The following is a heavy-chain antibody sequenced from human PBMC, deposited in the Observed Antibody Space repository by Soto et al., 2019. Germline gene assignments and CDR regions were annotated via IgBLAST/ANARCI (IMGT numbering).Heavy chain of an antibody. CDR3: ARDPGYCSGGNCDALYYFDY. Sequence: GGSLRLSCAASGFTFSSHSMTWVRQAPGKGLEWVSSISSSSTYIYYAESVKGRFTISRDNAKNSLYLQMNSLRAEDTAVYYCARDPGYCSGGNCDALYYFDYWGQGTMVTVSS. CDR1: GFTFSSHS. V-gene: IGHV3-21*01. CDR2: ISSSSTYI. D-gene: IGHD2-15*01. J-gene: IGHJ4*02.